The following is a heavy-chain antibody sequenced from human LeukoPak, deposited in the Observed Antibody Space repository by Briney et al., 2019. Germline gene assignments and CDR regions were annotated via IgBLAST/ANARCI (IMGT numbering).Heavy chain of an antibody. Sequence: NPSETLSLTCNVSGYSISSGYFWGWVRQPPGKGLEWIGSIYQRATVHYNPSLKSRVTISLDTSKNQFSLNLRSMKASDTAVYYCARQGGKLLGDLSQWAPYNHFDPWGQGTLVIVSS. CDR1: GYSISSGYF. CDR2: IYQRATV. CDR3: ARQGGKLLGDLSQWAPYNHFDP. J-gene: IGHJ5*02. V-gene: IGHV4-38-2*02. D-gene: IGHD3-16*02.